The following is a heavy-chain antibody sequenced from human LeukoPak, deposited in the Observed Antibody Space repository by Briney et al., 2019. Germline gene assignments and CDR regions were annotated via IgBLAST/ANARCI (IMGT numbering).Heavy chain of an antibody. D-gene: IGHD3-10*01. CDR2: INHSGST. CDR3: ARALKGRVTIRKFVHDY. V-gene: IGHV4-34*01. CDR1: GGSFSGYY. J-gene: IGHJ4*02. Sequence: SETLSLTCAVYGGSFSGYYWSWIRKPPGKGLEGIGEINHSGSTNYNPSLKSRVTISVDTSKNQFSLKLSSVTAADTAVYYCARALKGRVTIRKFVHDYWGQGTLVTVSS.